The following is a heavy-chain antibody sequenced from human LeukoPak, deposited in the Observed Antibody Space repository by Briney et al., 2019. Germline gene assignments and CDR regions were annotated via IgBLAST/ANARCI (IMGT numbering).Heavy chain of an antibody. D-gene: IGHD2-21*01. J-gene: IGHJ4*02. V-gene: IGHV4-31*01. CDR1: GGSISSGTYH. CDR2: ISHGGTT. CDR3: ARDRDRYGGTDY. Sequence: SETLSLTCTVSGGSISSGTYHWSWIRQYAGKGLEWIGHISHGGTTYYNPSLRSQVTISMDTSEPLLPEAGLCDCRGCGPLYCARDRDRYGGTDYWGQGTLVTVSS.